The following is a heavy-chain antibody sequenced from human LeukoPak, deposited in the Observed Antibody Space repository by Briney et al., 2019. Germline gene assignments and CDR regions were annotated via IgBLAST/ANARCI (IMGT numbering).Heavy chain of an antibody. CDR2: INPSAGST. Sequence: GASVKVSCKASGYTFTSYYMHWVRQAPGQGLEWMGIINPSAGSTSYAQKFQGRVTMTRDTSTSTVYMELSSLRSEDTAVYYYARGSWSSSGWNYYFDDWGQGTLVTVSS. CDR3: ARGSWSSSGWNYYFDD. CDR1: GYTFTSYY. D-gene: IGHD6-19*01. V-gene: IGHV1-46*01. J-gene: IGHJ4*02.